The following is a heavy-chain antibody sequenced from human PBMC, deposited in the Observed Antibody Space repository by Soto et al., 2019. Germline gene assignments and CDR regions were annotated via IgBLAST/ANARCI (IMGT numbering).Heavy chain of an antibody. CDR1: GYTFTSYF. D-gene: IGHD2-15*01. CDR3: ARQYCSGGSCYTLDY. CDR2: INPSGGGT. Sequence: QVQLVQSGAEVKKPGASVKVSCKASGYTFTSYFMHWVRQAPGQGLEWMGIINPSGGGTSYAQKFQGRVTMTRDTSTSTVYMELSSLRSEDTAVYYCARQYCSGGSCYTLDYWGQGTLVTVSS. J-gene: IGHJ4*02. V-gene: IGHV1-46*01.